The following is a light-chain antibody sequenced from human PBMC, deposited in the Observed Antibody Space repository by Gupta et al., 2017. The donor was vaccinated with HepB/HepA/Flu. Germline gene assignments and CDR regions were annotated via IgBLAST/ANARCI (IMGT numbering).Light chain of an antibody. CDR2: DAS. V-gene: IGKV3-11*01. CDR3: QQRLNWPIT. CDR1: QSVSRY. Sequence: EIVLTQSPATLSLSPGERATLSCRSSQSVSRYLAWYQQKPGQAPRLFIYDASNRAPGIPARFSGSGSETDCTLTIDSLEPEDFAVDYCQQRLNWPITFGQGTRLEIK. J-gene: IGKJ5*01.